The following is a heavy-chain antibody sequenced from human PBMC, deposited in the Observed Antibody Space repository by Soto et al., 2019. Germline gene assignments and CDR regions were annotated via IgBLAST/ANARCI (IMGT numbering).Heavy chain of an antibody. Sequence: GGSLRLSCAASGFTFSSYAMSWVRQAPGKGLEWVSAISGSGGSTYYADSVKGRFTISRDNSKNTLYLQMNSLRAEDTAVYYCAKYRSYGDYPTDFDYWGQGTLVTVSS. D-gene: IGHD4-17*01. V-gene: IGHV3-23*01. CDR2: ISGSGGST. J-gene: IGHJ4*02. CDR1: GFTFSSYA. CDR3: AKYRSYGDYPTDFDY.